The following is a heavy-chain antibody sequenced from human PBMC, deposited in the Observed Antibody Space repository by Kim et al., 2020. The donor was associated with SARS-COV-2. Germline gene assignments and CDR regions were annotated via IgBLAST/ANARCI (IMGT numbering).Heavy chain of an antibody. J-gene: IGHJ4*02. CDR1: GGSLSSSSYY. D-gene: IGHD3-16*01. V-gene: IGHV4-39*01. CDR2: IYYSGNT. CDR3: ARRGTGGRVCDY. Sequence: SETLSLTRTVSGGSLSSSSYYWGWIRQPPGKGLEWIGTIYYSGNTYYDPSLQSRVTISIDTSKNQFSLKLSSVTAADTAVYYCARRGTGGRVCDYWGQGTLVTVSS.